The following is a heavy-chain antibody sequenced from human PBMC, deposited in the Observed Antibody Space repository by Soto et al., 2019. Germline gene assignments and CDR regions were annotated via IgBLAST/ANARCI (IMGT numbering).Heavy chain of an antibody. D-gene: IGHD5-12*01. J-gene: IGHJ2*01. Sequence: QVQLVQSGAEVKKPGASVKVSCKASGYTFTSYGISWVRQAPGQGLEWMGWISAYNGNTNYAQKLQGRGTMTTDTTTSTADMELRSLRADDTAVYYCARESGYGDWYFDLWGRGTLVTVSS. CDR1: GYTFTSYG. CDR2: ISAYNGNT. CDR3: ARESGYGDWYFDL. V-gene: IGHV1-18*01.